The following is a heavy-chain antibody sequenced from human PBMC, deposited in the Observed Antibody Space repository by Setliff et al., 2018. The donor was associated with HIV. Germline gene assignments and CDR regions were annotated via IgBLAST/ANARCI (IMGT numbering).Heavy chain of an antibody. J-gene: IGHJ4*02. V-gene: IGHV3-23*01. CDR3: AKDQSSAGYYFDS. D-gene: IGHD6-25*01. CDR1: GFTFSSYA. Sequence: PGGSLRLSCAASGFTFSSYAMSWVRQAPGKGLEWVSGISGSGSRTYYADSVKGRFTISRDNSKNTLYLQMNSLRAEDTAVYYCAKDQSSAGYYFDSWGQGTLVTVSS. CDR2: ISGSGSRT.